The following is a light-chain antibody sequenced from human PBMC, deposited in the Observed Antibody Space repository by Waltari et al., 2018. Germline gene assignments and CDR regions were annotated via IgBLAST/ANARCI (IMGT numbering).Light chain of an antibody. V-gene: IGLV3-10*01. CDR1: ELSKEY. CDR3: LSKDSSGYRV. CDR2: EDN. Sequence: SYELTQPPSESVSPGQTAKITCSGDELSKEYAYGYQLKSGQVPVLLIYEDNKRPSGTPARFSGSSSGTMATLTISAAQVEDEGDYYRLSKDSSGYRVFGTGTKVTVL. J-gene: IGLJ1*01.